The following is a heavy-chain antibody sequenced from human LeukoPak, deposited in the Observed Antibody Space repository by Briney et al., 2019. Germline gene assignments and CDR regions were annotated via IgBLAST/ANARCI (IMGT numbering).Heavy chain of an antibody. CDR1: GYTFTSYG. CDR3: ARDEHSSSSFIRRSWFY. D-gene: IGHD6-6*01. Sequence: ASVKVSCKASGYTFTSYGISWVRQAPGQVLEWMGWISAYNGNTNYAQKLQGRVTMTTDTSTSTAYMELRSLRSDDTAVYYCARDEHSSSSFIRRSWFYWGQGTLVTVSS. V-gene: IGHV1-18*01. J-gene: IGHJ4*02. CDR2: ISAYNGNT.